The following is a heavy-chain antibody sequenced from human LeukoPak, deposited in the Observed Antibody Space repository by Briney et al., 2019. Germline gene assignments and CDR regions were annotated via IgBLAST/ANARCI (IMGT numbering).Heavy chain of an antibody. CDR2: MNPNSGNT. D-gene: IGHD4-17*01. Sequence: GASVKVSCKASGYTFTSYDINWVRQATGQGLEWMGWMNPNSGNTGYAQKFQGRVTITRNTSISTAYMELSSLRSEDTAVYYCARDYGDYSTWGYWGQGTLVTVSS. CDR1: GYTFTSYD. J-gene: IGHJ4*02. V-gene: IGHV1-8*03. CDR3: ARDYGDYSTWGY.